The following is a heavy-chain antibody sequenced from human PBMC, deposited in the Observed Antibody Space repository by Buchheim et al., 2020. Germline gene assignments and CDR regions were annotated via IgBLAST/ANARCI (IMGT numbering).Heavy chain of an antibody. D-gene: IGHD6-19*01. CDR1: GFTFSSYG. CDR2: ISYDGSNK. V-gene: IGHV3-30*18. J-gene: IGHJ6*02. Sequence: QVQLVESGGGVVQPGRSLRLSCAASGFTFSSYGMHWVRQAPGKGLEWVAVISYDGSNKYYADSVKGRFTISRDNSKNTPYLQMNSLRAEDTAVYYCAKDSFPSGWYTVGRYYGMDVWGQGTT. CDR3: AKDSFPSGWYTVGRYYGMDV.